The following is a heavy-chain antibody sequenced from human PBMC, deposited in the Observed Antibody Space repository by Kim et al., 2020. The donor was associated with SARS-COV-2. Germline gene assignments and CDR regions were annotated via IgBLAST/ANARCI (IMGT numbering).Heavy chain of an antibody. CDR3: AKTSGGNYLRYYFDY. Sequence: GGSLRLSCAASGFTFSSYAMSWVRQAPGKGLEWVSAISGSGGSTYYADSVKGRFTISRDNSKNTLYLQMNSLRAEDTAVYYCAKTSGGNYLRYYFDYWGQGTLVTVSS. D-gene: IGHD1-7*01. CDR1: GFTFSSYA. J-gene: IGHJ4*02. V-gene: IGHV3-23*01. CDR2: ISGSGGST.